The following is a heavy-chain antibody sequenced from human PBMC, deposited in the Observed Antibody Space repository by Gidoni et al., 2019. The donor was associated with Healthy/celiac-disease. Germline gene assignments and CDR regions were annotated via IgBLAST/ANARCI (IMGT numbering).Heavy chain of an antibody. CDR3: AKDLGNGGNWAFDY. Sequence: EVQLVESGGVVVQPGGSLRLSWSASGFTFDDYTMHWVRQAPGKGLEWVSLSSWDGGSTYYADSVKGRFTISRDNSKNSLYLQMNSLRTEDTALYYCAKDLGNGGNWAFDYWGQGTLVTVSS. CDR1: GFTFDDYT. J-gene: IGHJ4*02. D-gene: IGHD2-15*01. V-gene: IGHV3-43*01. CDR2: SSWDGGST.